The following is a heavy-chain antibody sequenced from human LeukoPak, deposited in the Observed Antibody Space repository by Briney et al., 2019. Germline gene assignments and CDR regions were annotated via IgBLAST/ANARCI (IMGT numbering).Heavy chain of an antibody. D-gene: IGHD3-22*01. CDR1: GFTFSSYW. V-gene: IGHV3-74*01. CDR3: ARSPDYYDSSGYYVDY. Sequence: GGSLRLSCAASGFTFSSYWMHWVRQAPGKGLVWVSRINSDGSSTSYADSVKGRFTISRDNAKNTLYLQMNSLRAEDTAVYHCARSPDYYDSSGYYVDYWGQGTLVTVSS. CDR2: INSDGSST. J-gene: IGHJ4*02.